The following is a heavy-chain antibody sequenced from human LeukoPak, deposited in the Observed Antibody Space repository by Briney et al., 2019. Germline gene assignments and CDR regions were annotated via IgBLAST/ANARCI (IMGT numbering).Heavy chain of an antibody. Sequence: GGSLRLSCAASGFTVSSNYMSWVRQAPGKGLEWVSAISNNGGYTYYADSVQGRFTISRDNSKSTLCLQMNSLRAEDTAVYYCAKQLGYCSDGSCYFPYWGQGTLVTVSS. V-gene: IGHV3-23*01. CDR3: AKQLGYCSDGSCYFPY. D-gene: IGHD2-15*01. CDR1: GFTVSSNY. CDR2: ISNNGGYT. J-gene: IGHJ4*02.